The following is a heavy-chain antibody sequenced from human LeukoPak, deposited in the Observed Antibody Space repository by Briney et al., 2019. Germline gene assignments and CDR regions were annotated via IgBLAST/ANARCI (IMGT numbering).Heavy chain of an antibody. D-gene: IGHD6-13*01. Sequence: ASVKVSCKASGYTFTGYYLYWVRQAPGQGLEWMGRINPNSGGSNYAQKFQGRVTMTRDTSISTAYMELSSLRSDDTAVFYCARRIAAAGHFDYWGQGTLVTVSS. CDR3: ARRIAAAGHFDY. CDR1: GYTFTGYY. J-gene: IGHJ4*02. CDR2: INPNSGGS. V-gene: IGHV1-2*06.